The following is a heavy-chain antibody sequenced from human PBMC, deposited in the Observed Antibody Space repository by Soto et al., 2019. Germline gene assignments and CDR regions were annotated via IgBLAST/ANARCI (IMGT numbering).Heavy chain of an antibody. Sequence: TSETLSLTCTVSGGSISSYYWSWIRQPPGKGLEWIGYIYYSGSTNYNPSLKSRVTISVDTSKNQFSLKLSSVTAADTAVYYCARDLYGSGSYYPYIFDYWGQGTLVTVSS. D-gene: IGHD3-10*01. CDR1: GGSISSYY. CDR3: ARDLYGSGSYYPYIFDY. V-gene: IGHV4-59*01. CDR2: IYYSGST. J-gene: IGHJ4*02.